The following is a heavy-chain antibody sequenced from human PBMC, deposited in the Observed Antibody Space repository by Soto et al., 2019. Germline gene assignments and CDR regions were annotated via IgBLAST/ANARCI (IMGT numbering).Heavy chain of an antibody. CDR1: AGAFCIDA. CDR2: ISPIFGTA. J-gene: IGHJ6*02. D-gene: IGHD6-13*01. V-gene: IGHV1-69*06. CDR3: AQLRVAIAAAGGFYYNGMDV. Sequence: VKGSCNPCAGAFCIDAWIGVRQALGEGLQGMGGISPIFGTANYAKKFQGRDTITADKATSTAYMELSSLRSEDTAVYYCAQLRVAIAAAGGFYYNGMDVWGQGTKVTVSS.